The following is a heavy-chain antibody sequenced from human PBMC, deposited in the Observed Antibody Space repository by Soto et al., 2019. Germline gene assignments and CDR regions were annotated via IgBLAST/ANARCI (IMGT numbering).Heavy chain of an antibody. V-gene: IGHV4-30-2*01. CDR2: IYFIEST. J-gene: IGHJ4*02. CDR1: GDSMSRGDYS. D-gene: IGHD7-27*01. Sequence: KTSETLSLPCAVSGDSMSRGDYSWNWLRQLPGKGLEWIGYIYFIESTYYNPSLRTRVTISLDRSKNLFSLNRNSVTPTDSALYYCARSGEGGQRFYFWGPGVPVTVSS. CDR3: ARSGEGGQRFYF.